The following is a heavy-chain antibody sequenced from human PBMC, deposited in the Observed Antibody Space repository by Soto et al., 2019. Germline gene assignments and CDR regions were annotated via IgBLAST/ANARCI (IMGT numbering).Heavy chain of an antibody. CDR3: ARIPGRYYYGSGDAFDF. CDR2: IFSNDEK. J-gene: IGHJ3*01. CDR1: GFSLSNARMG. Sequence: SGPTLVNPTETLTLTRTVSGFSLSNARMGVSWIRQPPGKALEWLAHIFSNDEKSYSTSLKSRLTISKDTSKSQVVLTMTNMDPVDTATYYCARIPGRYYYGSGDAFDFWGQGTMVTVSS. V-gene: IGHV2-26*01. D-gene: IGHD3-10*01.